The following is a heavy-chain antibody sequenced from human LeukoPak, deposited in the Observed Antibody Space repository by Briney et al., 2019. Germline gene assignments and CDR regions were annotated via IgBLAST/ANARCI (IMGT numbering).Heavy chain of an antibody. CDR3: ARYLTMVRGVITHDAFDI. CDR1: GYSISSGYN. V-gene: IGHV4-38-2*02. D-gene: IGHD3-10*01. CDR2: IYHSGST. J-gene: IGHJ3*02. Sequence: PSETLSLTCTVSGYSISSGYNWGWIRQPPGEGLEWIGSIYHSGSTYYNPSLKSRVTISVDTSKNQFSLRLTSVTAADTAVYYCARYLTMVRGVITHDAFDIWGQGTMVTVSS.